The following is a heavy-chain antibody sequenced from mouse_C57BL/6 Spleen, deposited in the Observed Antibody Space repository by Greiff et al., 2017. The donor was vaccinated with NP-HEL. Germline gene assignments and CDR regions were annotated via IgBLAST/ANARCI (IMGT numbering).Heavy chain of an antibody. CDR2: INPNNGGT. V-gene: IGHV1-26*01. CDR1: GYTFTDYY. CDR3: ARNYDYPFAY. Sequence: VQLQQSGPELVKPGASVKISCKASGYTFTDYYMNWVKQSHGKSLEWIGDINPNNGGTSYNQKFKGKATLTVDKSSSTAYMELLSLTSEDSAVYYCARNYDYPFAYWGQGTLVTVSA. J-gene: IGHJ3*01. D-gene: IGHD2-4*01.